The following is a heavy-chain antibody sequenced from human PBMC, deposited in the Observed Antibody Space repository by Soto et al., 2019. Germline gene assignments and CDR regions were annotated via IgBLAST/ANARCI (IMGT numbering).Heavy chain of an antibody. V-gene: IGHV1-18*01. CDR3: AREGGIVGATTVDY. CDR2: ISAYNGNT. Sequence: ASVKVSCKASGYTFTSYGISWVRQAPGQGLEWMGWISAYNGNTKNAQKLQGRVTMTTDTSTSTAYMELRSLRSDDTAVYYCAREGGIVGATTVDYWGQGTLVTVSS. J-gene: IGHJ4*02. D-gene: IGHD1-26*01. CDR1: GYTFTSYG.